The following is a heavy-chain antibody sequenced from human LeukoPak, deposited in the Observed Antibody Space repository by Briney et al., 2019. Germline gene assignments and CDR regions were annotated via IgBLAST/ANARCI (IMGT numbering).Heavy chain of an antibody. CDR1: GGSISSYY. J-gene: IGHJ6*02. CDR2: IYYSGST. V-gene: IGHV4-59*01. CDR3: ARASTPTYFDWLKDYYYYGMDV. D-gene: IGHD3-9*01. Sequence: SETLSLTCTVSGGSISSYYWSWIRQPPGKGLEWIGYIYYSGSTNYNPSLESRVTISVDTSKNQFSLKLSSVTAADTAVYYCARASTPTYFDWLKDYYYYGMDVWGQGTTVTVSS.